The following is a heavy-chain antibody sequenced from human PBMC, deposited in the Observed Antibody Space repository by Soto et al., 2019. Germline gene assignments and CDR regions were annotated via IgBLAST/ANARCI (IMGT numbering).Heavy chain of an antibody. J-gene: IGHJ4*02. CDR1: GFTFSTCN. CDR2: ISNSSSTI. CDR3: ARAQIRYFDWLLDY. Sequence: PGGSLRLSCTASGFTFSTCNINWVRQAPGKGLEWVSYISNSSSTIYYSDSVKGRFTISRDNAKNSLYLQMNSLRDDDTAVYCCARAQIRYFDWLLDYWGQGTLVTVSS. V-gene: IGHV3-48*02. D-gene: IGHD3-9*01.